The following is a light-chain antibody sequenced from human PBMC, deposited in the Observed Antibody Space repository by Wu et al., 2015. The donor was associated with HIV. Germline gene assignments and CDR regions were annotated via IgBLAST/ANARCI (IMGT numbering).Light chain of an antibody. Sequence: EIVLTQSPATLSLSPGGSATLSCRASQSIDSDLGWYQQKPGQAPRLIIYAASTRATGIPDRFSGSGSGTDFTLTISRLEPEDFAVFYCQQYGTSPSTFGQGTMLELK. V-gene: IGKV3-20*01. CDR2: AAS. J-gene: IGKJ2*01. CDR1: QSIDSD. CDR3: QQYGTSPST.